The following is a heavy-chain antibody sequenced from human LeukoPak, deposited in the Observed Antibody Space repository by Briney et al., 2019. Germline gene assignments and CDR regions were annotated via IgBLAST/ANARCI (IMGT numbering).Heavy chain of an antibody. D-gene: IGHD6-13*01. CDR2: IWYDGSNK. CDR1: GFIFTNAW. V-gene: IGHV3-33*08. J-gene: IGHJ4*02. Sequence: GGSLRLSCAASGFIFTNAWMSWVRQAPGKGLEWVAVIWYDGSNKYYADSVKGRFTISRDNSKNTLYLQMNSLRAEDTAVYYCARDAGYSSSWADYWGQGTLVTVSS. CDR3: ARDAGYSSSWADY.